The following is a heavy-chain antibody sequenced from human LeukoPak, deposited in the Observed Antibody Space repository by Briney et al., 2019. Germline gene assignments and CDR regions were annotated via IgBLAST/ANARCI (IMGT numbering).Heavy chain of an antibody. CDR2: ISSSSSYI. J-gene: IGHJ4*02. D-gene: IGHD3-22*01. CDR1: GFTFSSYS. V-gene: IGHV3-21*01. Sequence: PGGSLRLSCAASGFTFSSYSMNWVRQAPGKGLEWVSSISSSSSYIYYADSVKGRFTISRDNAKNSLYLQMNSLRAEDTAVYYCARDRSDSSGYGSFDYWGQGTLVTVSS. CDR3: ARDRSDSSGYGSFDY.